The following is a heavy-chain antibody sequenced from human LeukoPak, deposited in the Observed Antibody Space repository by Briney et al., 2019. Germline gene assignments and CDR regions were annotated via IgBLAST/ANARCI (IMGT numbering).Heavy chain of an antibody. Sequence: PGGSLRLSCATSGFIFSPYAMHWVRQAPGKGLEWVAIISYDGSNKYYTDSVKGRFTISRDNSKNTLYLQMNSLRAEDTAVYYCARGPGYSYGWAGSLGGEWGGQGTLVTVSS. V-gene: IGHV3-30-3*01. CDR1: GFIFSPYA. CDR2: ISYDGSNK. CDR3: ARGPGYSYGWAGSLGGEW. D-gene: IGHD5-18*01. J-gene: IGHJ4*02.